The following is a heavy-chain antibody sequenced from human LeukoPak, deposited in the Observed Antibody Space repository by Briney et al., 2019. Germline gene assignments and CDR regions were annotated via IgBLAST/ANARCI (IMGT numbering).Heavy chain of an antibody. Sequence: SETLSLTCTVSGGSISSSSYYWGWIRQPPGKGLEWIGSIYYSGSTYYNPSLKSRVTISVDTSKNQFSLKLSSVTAADTAVYYCARGRRTGYYGSGSYVDYWGQGTLVTVSS. CDR1: GGSISSSSYY. CDR3: ARGRRTGYYGSGSYVDY. J-gene: IGHJ4*02. CDR2: IYYSGST. D-gene: IGHD3-10*01. V-gene: IGHV4-39*07.